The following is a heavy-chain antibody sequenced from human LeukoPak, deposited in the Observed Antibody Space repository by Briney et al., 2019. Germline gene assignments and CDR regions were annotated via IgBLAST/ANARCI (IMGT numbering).Heavy chain of an antibody. CDR1: GGSISSGGYS. J-gene: IGHJ4*02. V-gene: IGHV4-30-2*01. CDR2: IYHSGST. CDR3: ARDLDY. Sequence: SETLFLTCAVSGGSISSGGYSWSWIRQPPGKGLEWIGYIYHSGSTYYNPSLKSRVTISVDRSKNQFSLKLSSVTAADTAVYYCARDLDYWGQGTLVTVSS.